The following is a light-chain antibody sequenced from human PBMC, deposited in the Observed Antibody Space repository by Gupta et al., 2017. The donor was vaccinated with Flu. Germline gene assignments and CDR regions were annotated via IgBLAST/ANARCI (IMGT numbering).Light chain of an antibody. CDR3: RQALQTPYT. J-gene: IGKJ2*01. CDR1: QSLLHSNGYNY. CDR2: LGS. V-gene: IGKV2-28*01. Sequence: DIVMTQSPLSLPVTPGEPAPISCRSSQSLLHSNGYNYLDWYLQKPGQSPQLLIYLGSNRASGVPDRFSGSGSGTDFTLKISRGEAEDVGVYYCRQALQTPYTFGQGTKLEIK.